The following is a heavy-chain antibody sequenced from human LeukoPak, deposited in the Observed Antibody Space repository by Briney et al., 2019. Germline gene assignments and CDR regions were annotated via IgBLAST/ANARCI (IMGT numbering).Heavy chain of an antibody. CDR3: ARKYTTSYYSIDY. Sequence: GGSLRLSCAASGFTFSSYWMSWVRQAPGKGLEWVANIKQDGSEKYYVDSVKGRFTISRDNSKKTLYLQMNSLKTEDTAVYYCARKYTTSYYSIDYWGQGTLVTVSS. CDR2: IKQDGSEK. D-gene: IGHD3-10*01. CDR1: GFTFSSYW. J-gene: IGHJ4*02. V-gene: IGHV3-7*01.